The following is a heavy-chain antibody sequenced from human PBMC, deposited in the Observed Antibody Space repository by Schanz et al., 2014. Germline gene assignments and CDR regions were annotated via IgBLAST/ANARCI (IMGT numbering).Heavy chain of an antibody. J-gene: IGHJ4*02. CDR3: ARDGEAAAGCDY. D-gene: IGHD6-13*01. Sequence: QVQLVESGGGLVKPGGSLRLSCAASGFTFSDYFMAWIRQAPGMGLEWVSAISGRDGSTYYADSVKGRFTISGDSSNYTVYLQMNSLRADDTAVYYCARDGEAAAGCDYWGQGTLVTVSS. CDR1: GFTFSDYF. CDR2: ISGRDGST. V-gene: IGHV3-11*04.